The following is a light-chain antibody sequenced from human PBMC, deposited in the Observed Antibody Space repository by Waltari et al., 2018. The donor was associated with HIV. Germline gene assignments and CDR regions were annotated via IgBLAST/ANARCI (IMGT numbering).Light chain of an antibody. J-gene: IGLJ2*01. V-gene: IGLV2-14*01. CDR2: KVD. CDR3: ASYTANDTVI. Sequence: SGLTPPASLSGFPGQSTTISCTGAARDFGFYYLISCYQQHPGKFPKVILSKVDPRASEISDRFSGSKSGNTASLTISGLQTEDEAVYYCASYTANDTVIFAGGTTVTVL. CDR1: ARDFGFYYL.